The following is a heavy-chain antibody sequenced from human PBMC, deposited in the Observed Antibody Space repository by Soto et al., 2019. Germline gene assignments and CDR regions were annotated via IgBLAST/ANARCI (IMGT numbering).Heavy chain of an antibody. D-gene: IGHD3-22*01. CDR3: ARRDTSGFLRYFDN. Sequence: QMQLVQSGAEVKKPGSSVKVSCTASGGTLSSFINYPINWVRQAPGQGLEWMGGIVPNVGTVNYAQKFQGRVTITADKSTGTAYMELSSLRSADTALYYCARRDTSGFLRYFDNWGQGTLVTVSS. CDR1: GGTLSSFINYP. J-gene: IGHJ4*02. CDR2: IVPNVGTV. V-gene: IGHV1-69*06.